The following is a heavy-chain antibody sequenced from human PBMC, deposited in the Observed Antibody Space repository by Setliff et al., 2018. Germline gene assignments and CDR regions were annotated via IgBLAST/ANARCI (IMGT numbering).Heavy chain of an antibody. CDR2: IYYTGST. CDR3: ARDMGQPYYFES. D-gene: IGHD1-1*01. CDR1: GGSIRSSSHY. Sequence: SETLSLTCTVSGGSIRSSSHYWGWIRQPPGKGLEWIGSIYYTGSTYYNPSLKSRVTMSVDTSKRQFSLKLGSATAADTAVYYCARDMGQPYYFESWGLGTLVTVS. J-gene: IGHJ4*02. V-gene: IGHV4-39*07.